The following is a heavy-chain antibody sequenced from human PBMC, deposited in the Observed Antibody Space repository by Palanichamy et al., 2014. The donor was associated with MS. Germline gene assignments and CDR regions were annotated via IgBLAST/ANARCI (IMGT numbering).Heavy chain of an antibody. CDR2: IWYDGSNK. D-gene: IGHD4-23*01. V-gene: IGHV3-33*01. J-gene: IGHJ4*02. Sequence: QVQLVESGGGVVQPGRSLRLSCAASGFTFSSYGMHWVRQAPGKGLEWVAVIWYDGSNKYYADSVKGRFTISRDNSKNTLYLQMNSLRAEDTAVYYCARDLERWQRENSNFDYWGQGTLVTVSS. CDR1: GFTFSSYG. CDR3: ARDLERWQRENSNFDY.